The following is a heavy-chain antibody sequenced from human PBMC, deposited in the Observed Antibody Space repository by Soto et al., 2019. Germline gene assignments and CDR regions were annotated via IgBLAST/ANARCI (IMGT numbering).Heavy chain of an antibody. J-gene: IGHJ6*02. D-gene: IGHD6-19*01. V-gene: IGHV4-39*01. CDR1: GGSISSSSYY. Sequence: QLQLQESGPGLVKPSETLSLTCTVSGGSISSSSYYWGWIRQPPGKGLEWIGYIFYSGSPYYNPSLKSRVTISVDTSKNQCSLTLSSVTAADTAVYYCAVPAASVAGASGSYYYYGMDVWGQGTTVTVSS. CDR3: AVPAASVAGASGSYYYYGMDV. CDR2: IFYSGSP.